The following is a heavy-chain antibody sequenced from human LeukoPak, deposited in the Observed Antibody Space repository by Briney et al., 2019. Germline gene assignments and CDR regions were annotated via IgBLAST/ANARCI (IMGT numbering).Heavy chain of an antibody. CDR1: GYTFTGYY. V-gene: IGHV1-2*02. J-gene: IGHJ3*02. D-gene: IGHD4-17*01. CDR3: ARDRRGYGDYLGAFDI. CDR2: INPNSGGT. Sequence: ASVKVSCEASGYTFTGYYMHWVRQAPGQGLEWMGWINPNSGGTNYAQKFQGRVTMTRDTSISTAYMELSRLRSDDTAVYYCARDRRGYGDYLGAFDIWGQGTMVTVSS.